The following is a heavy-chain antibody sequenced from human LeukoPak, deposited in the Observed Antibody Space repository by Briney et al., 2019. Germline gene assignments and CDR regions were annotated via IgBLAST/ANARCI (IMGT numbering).Heavy chain of an antibody. D-gene: IGHD3-3*01. CDR1: GFTFSSYS. V-gene: IGHV3-21*01. CDR3: ATRSLFFGGYYLL. Sequence: GGSLRLSCAASGFTFSSYSMNWVRQAPGKGLEWVSSISSSSSYIYYADSVKGRFTISRDNAKNSLYLQMNSLRAEDTAVYYRATRSLFFGGYYLLGGQGTLVTVSS. CDR2: ISSSSSYI. J-gene: IGHJ4*02.